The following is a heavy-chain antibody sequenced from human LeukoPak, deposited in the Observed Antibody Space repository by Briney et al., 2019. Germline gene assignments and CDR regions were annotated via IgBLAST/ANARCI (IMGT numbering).Heavy chain of an antibody. CDR2: IYSGGST. V-gene: IGHV3-53*01. CDR1: GFTVSSNY. CDR3: ARVSFGAFDI. D-gene: IGHD3-10*01. Sequence: GGSLRLSCAASGFTVSSNYMSWVRQAPGKGLEWVSVIYSGGSTYYADSVKGRFTISRDNAKNTVYLEMNSLRAEDTAVYYCARVSFGAFDIWGQGTMVTVSS. J-gene: IGHJ3*02.